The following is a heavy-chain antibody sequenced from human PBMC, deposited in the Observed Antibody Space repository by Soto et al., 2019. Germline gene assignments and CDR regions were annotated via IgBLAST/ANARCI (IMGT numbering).Heavy chain of an antibody. V-gene: IGHV2-5*02. Sequence: ASGPTLVNPTQTLTLTCTFSGFSLTTSRVGVSWIRQPPGKALEWLALIYWDDDNLYSPSLKSRLTITKDTSKNQVVLTMTNMDPVDTATYYCARLSSTWYPYWGQGTLVTVSS. CDR1: GFSLTTSRVG. J-gene: IGHJ4*02. CDR3: ARLSSTWYPY. CDR2: IYWDDDN. D-gene: IGHD6-13*01.